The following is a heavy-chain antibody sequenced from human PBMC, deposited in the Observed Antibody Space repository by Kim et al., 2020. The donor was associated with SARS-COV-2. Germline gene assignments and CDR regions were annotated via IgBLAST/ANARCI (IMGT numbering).Heavy chain of an antibody. CDR1: GFTFSGST. CDR3: TRVNPIAGGWYDAFDI. D-gene: IGHD6-19*01. V-gene: IGHV3-73*01. Sequence: GGSLRLSCAASGFTFSGSTMRWVRQASGKGLEWVGRIRGRPDNSSSAYAASVRGRFTISRDDSKNTAYLQMSSLKTEDTAVYYCTRVNPIAGGWYDAFDIWGQGTTVTVSS. CDR2: IRGRPDNSSS. J-gene: IGHJ3*02.